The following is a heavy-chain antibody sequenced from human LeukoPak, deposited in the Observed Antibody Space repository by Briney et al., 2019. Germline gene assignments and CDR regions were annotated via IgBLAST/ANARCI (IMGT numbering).Heavy chain of an antibody. D-gene: IGHD6-13*01. CDR2: IYHSGST. CDR1: GGSISSSSYY. CDR3: ASLPGYSSSWYGYWFDP. J-gene: IGHJ5*02. V-gene: IGHV4-39*07. Sequence: SETLSLTCTVSGGSISSSSYYWGWIRQPPGKGLEWIGSIYHSGSTYYNPSLKSRVTISVDTSKNQFSLKLSSVTAADTAVYYCASLPGYSSSWYGYWFDPWGQGTLVTVSS.